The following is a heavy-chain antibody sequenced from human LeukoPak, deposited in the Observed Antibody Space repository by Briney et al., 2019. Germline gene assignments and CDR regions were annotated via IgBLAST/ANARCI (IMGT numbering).Heavy chain of an antibody. V-gene: IGHV4-34*01. J-gene: IGHJ4*02. Sequence: SETLSLTCAVYGGSFSGYYWSWIRQPPGKGLEWIGEIYHSGSTNYNPSLKSRVTISVDKSKNQFSLKLSSVTAADTAVYYCAVLPAALTNYWGQGTLVTVSS. CDR1: GGSFSGYY. CDR2: IYHSGST. CDR3: AVLPAALTNY. D-gene: IGHD3-10*01.